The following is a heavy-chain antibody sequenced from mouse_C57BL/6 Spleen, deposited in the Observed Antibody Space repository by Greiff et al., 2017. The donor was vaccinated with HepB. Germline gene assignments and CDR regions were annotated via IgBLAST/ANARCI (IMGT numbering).Heavy chain of an antibody. CDR1: GFTFSDYG. D-gene: IGHD1-1*02. CDR2: ISSGSSTI. J-gene: IGHJ1*03. CDR3: AYGYWYFDV. Sequence: EVKLVESGGGLVKPGGSLKLSCAASGFTFSDYGMHWVRQAPEKGLEWVAYISSGSSTIYYADTVKGRFTISRDNAKNTLFLQMTSLRSEDTAMYYCAYGYWYFDVWGTGTTVTVSS. V-gene: IGHV5-17*01.